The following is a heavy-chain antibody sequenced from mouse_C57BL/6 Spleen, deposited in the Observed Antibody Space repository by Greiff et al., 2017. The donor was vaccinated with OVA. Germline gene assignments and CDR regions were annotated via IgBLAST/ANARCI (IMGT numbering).Heavy chain of an antibody. V-gene: IGHV1-54*01. CDR1: GYAFTNYL. CDR2: INPGSGGT. CDR3: AYGYDAPFAY. Sequence: QVQLQQSGAELVRPGTSVKVSCKASGYAFTNYLIEWVKQRPGQSLEWIGVINPGSGGTNYNEKFKGKATLTADKSSSTAYMQLSSLTSEDSAVYFCAYGYDAPFAYWGQGTLVTVSA. D-gene: IGHD2-2*01. J-gene: IGHJ3*01.